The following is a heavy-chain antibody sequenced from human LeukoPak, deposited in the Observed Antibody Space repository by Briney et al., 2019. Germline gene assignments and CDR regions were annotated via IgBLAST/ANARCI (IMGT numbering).Heavy chain of an antibody. Sequence: SGGSLRLSCAASGFTFDDYGMSWVRQAPGKGLEWVSGINWNGGSTGYEDSVRGRFPISRDIAKNSLYLQMNSLRAEDTALYYCARDLSSSWAPNYWGQGTLVSVSS. CDR1: GFTFDDYG. D-gene: IGHD6-13*01. CDR2: INWNGGST. J-gene: IGHJ4*02. CDR3: ARDLSSSWAPNY. V-gene: IGHV3-20*04.